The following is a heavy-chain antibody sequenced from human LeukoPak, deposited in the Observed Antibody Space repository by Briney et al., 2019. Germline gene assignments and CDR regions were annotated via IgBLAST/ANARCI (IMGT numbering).Heavy chain of an antibody. CDR1: GGSISSGDYS. CDR3: ARTMVRGAYNWFDP. V-gene: IGHV4-30-2*01. Sequence: PSETLSLTCAVSGGSISSGDYSWSWIRQPPGKGLEWIGYIYHSGSTYYNPSLKSRVTISVDRSKNQFSLKLSSVTAADTVVYYCARTMVRGAYNWFDPWGQGTLVTVSS. CDR2: IYHSGST. D-gene: IGHD3-10*01. J-gene: IGHJ5*02.